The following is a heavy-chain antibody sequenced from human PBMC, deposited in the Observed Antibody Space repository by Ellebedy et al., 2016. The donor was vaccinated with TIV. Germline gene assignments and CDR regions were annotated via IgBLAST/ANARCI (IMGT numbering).Heavy chain of an antibody. V-gene: IGHV1-2*02. CDR3: ARGGVETTIPYFYGIDL. J-gene: IGHJ2*01. D-gene: IGHD3-10*01. CDR1: GFTFTSFG. Sequence: ASVKVSCKASGFTFTSFGISWVRQAPGQGLEWMGWINPNSGGTNYAQKFQGRVTMTRDTSISTAYMELSRLRSDDTAVYYCARGGVETTIPYFYGIDLWGRGTLVTVSS. CDR2: INPNSGGT.